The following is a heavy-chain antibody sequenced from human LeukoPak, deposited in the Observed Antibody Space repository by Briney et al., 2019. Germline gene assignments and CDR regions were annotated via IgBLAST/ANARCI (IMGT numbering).Heavy chain of an antibody. CDR3: ARQRARRLAAAGDFDY. D-gene: IGHD6-13*01. CDR2: IYYSGST. V-gene: IGHV4-59*08. Sequence: SETLSLTCTVSGGSISSYYWSWIRQPPGKGLEWIGYIYYSGSTNYNPSLKSRVTISVDTSKNQFSLKLSSVTAADTAVYYCARQRARRLAAAGDFDYWGQGTLVTVSS. J-gene: IGHJ4*02. CDR1: GGSISSYY.